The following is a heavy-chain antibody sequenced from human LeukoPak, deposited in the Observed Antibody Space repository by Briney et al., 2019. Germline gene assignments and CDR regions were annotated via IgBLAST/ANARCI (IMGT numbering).Heavy chain of an antibody. D-gene: IGHD5-18*01. Sequence: GGSLRLSCAASGFTFSAYGMNWVRQAPGKGLEWVSYISSSSITIYYADSVRGRFTISRDNAKNSLYLQMSSLRDEDTAVYYCARGLGHSYGYIDYWGQGTLVTVSS. CDR3: ARGLGHSYGYIDY. V-gene: IGHV3-48*02. J-gene: IGHJ4*02. CDR2: ISSSSITI. CDR1: GFTFSAYG.